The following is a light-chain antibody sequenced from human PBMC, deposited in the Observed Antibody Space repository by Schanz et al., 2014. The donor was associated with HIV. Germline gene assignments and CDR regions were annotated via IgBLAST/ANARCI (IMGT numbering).Light chain of an antibody. CDR3: QQRSSWPLFT. CDR1: LSVSSH. Sequence: DIVMTQSPATLSASPGERATLSCRASLSVSSHLAWYQQKPGQAPRFLIYDVSKRATGIPARFSGSGSGTDFTLTISSLEPEDFAVYYCQQRSSWPLFTFGQGTKLEIK. J-gene: IGKJ2*01. V-gene: IGKV3-11*01. CDR2: DVS.